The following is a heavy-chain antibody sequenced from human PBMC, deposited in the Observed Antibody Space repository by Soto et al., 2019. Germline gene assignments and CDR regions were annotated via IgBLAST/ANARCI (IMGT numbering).Heavy chain of an antibody. CDR3: ARWLRPYYFDY. CDR2: IYYSGST. D-gene: IGHD5-12*01. J-gene: IGHJ4*02. CDR1: GDSINSNYF. Sequence: SGTLSLTCAVSGDSINSNYFCGWIRPPPGKGLEWVGSIYYSGSTNYNPSLKSGVTISVDTSKNQFSLKLSSETAADTAVYYCARWLRPYYFDYWGQGTLVTVS. V-gene: IGHV4-59*01.